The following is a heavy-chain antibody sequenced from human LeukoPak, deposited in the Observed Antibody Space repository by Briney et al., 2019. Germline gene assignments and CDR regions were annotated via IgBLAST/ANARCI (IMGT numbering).Heavy chain of an antibody. J-gene: IGHJ4*02. Sequence: GGSVRLSCVASGFAVNNNYMNGVRQGPGKGLEGVSVISSGGSTYYADSVTGRFTISRDNSKNTLYLQMNSLRVEDTAVYYCGRDLIGTAASWDCWGQGTLVTVSS. V-gene: IGHV3-53*01. CDR1: GFAVNNNY. CDR3: GRDLIGTAASWDC. D-gene: IGHD6-25*01. CDR2: ISSGGST.